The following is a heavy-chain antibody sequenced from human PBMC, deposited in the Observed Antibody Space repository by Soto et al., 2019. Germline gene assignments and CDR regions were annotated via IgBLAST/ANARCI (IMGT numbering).Heavy chain of an antibody. D-gene: IGHD6-13*01. Sequence: SKTLSLTCTVAGGSISSSSYYWGWIRQPPGKGLEWIGSIYYSGSTYYNPSLKSRVTISVDTSKNQFSLKLSSVTAADTAVYYCARRPVAADFGWFDPWGQGTLVTVSS. CDR1: GGSISSSSYY. J-gene: IGHJ5*02. V-gene: IGHV4-39*01. CDR2: IYYSGST. CDR3: ARRPVAADFGWFDP.